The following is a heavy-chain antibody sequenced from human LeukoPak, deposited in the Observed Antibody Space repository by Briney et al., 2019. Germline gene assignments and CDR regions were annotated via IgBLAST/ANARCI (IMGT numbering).Heavy chain of an antibody. CDR3: ARQVPTEGVRGALDY. D-gene: IGHD3-10*01. V-gene: IGHV5-51*01. CDR1: GYSFTSYW. J-gene: IGHJ4*02. CDR2: IYPGDSDT. Sequence: GESLKISCKGSGYSFTSYWIGWVRQMPGKGLEWMGIIYPGDSDTRYSPSFQGQVTISADKSISTAYLQWSSLKASDTTMYYCARQVPTEGVRGALDYWGQGTLVTVSS.